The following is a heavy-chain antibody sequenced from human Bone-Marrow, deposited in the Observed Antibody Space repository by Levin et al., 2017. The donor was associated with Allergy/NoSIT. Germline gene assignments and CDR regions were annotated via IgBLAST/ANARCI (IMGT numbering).Heavy chain of an antibody. CDR1: GYTFTGYY. D-gene: IGHD2-2*01. CDR2: INPNSGGT. CDR3: ARDELGYCSSTSCPENY. V-gene: IGHV1-2*06. Sequence: GESLKISCKASGYTFTGYYMHWVRQAPGQGLEWMGRINPNSGGTNYAQKFQGRVTMTRDTSISTAYMELSRLRSDDTAVYYCARDELGYCSSTSCPENYWGQGTLVTVSS. J-gene: IGHJ4*02.